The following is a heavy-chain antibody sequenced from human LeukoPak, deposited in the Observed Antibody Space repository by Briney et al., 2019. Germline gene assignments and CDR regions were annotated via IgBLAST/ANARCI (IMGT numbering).Heavy chain of an antibody. J-gene: IGHJ4*02. CDR3: ARGLTIYDILTDYYTFPYFDY. D-gene: IGHD3-9*01. V-gene: IGHV4-59*01. CDR1: GGSMSSYY. Sequence: SETLSLTCSVSGGSMSSYYWSWIRQPPGKGLEWIGYIYYSGSTNYNPSLKSRVTISVDTSKNQFSLNLSSVTAADTAVYYCARGLTIYDILTDYYTFPYFDYWGQGTLVTVSS. CDR2: IYYSGST.